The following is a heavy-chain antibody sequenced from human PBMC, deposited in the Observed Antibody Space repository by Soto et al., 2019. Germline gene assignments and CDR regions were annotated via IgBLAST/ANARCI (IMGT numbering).Heavy chain of an antibody. D-gene: IGHD6-13*01. CDR2: ITWNSGTK. CDR3: AKDRASVLAAAPMDV. V-gene: IGHV3-9*01. CDR1: GFNFDDYA. J-gene: IGHJ6*02. Sequence: GGSLRLSCGASGFNFDDYAMHWVRQAPGKGLEWVSGITWNSGTKGYADSVKGRFTISRDNAKNSLHLQMDSLRAEDTALYYCAKDRASVLAAAPMDVWGQGTTVTVSS.